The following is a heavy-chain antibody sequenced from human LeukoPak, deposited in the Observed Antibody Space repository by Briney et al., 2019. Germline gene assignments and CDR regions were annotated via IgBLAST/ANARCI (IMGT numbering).Heavy chain of an antibody. V-gene: IGHV1-69*13. CDR3: ARAGDDEHYYYYYMDV. CDR2: IIPIFGTA. Sequence: VASVKVSCKASGGTFSTYAIDWVRRAPGQGLEWMGGIIPIFGTANYAQKFQGRVTITADESTSTAYMELSSLRSEDTAVYYCARAGDDEHYYYYYMDVWGKGTTVAVSS. J-gene: IGHJ6*03. D-gene: IGHD2-21*02. CDR1: GGTFSTYA.